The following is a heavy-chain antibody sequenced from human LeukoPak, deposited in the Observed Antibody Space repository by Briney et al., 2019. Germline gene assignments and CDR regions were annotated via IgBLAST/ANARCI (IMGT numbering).Heavy chain of an antibody. V-gene: IGHV4-61*01. Sequence: SETLSLTCTVSGYSISSGYYWVWIRQPPGKGLEWIGYIHYSGSTSYNPSLKSRVTISVDTSKKQFSLKLSSVTAADTAVYYCARVEEGYGSGRRENYYYYYMDVWGKGTTVTISS. J-gene: IGHJ6*03. CDR1: GYSISSGYY. CDR3: ARVEEGYGSGRRENYYYYYMDV. D-gene: IGHD3-10*01. CDR2: IHYSGST.